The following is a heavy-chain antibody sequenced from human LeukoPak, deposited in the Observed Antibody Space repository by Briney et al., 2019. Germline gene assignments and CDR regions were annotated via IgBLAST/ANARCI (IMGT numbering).Heavy chain of an antibody. D-gene: IGHD3-22*01. CDR1: GGTFSSYA. J-gene: IGHJ3*02. V-gene: IGHV1-69*06. CDR2: VIPIFGTA. CDR3: VRITDYYDSSGYYYGILGAFDI. Sequence: SVKVSCKASGGTFSSYAISWVRQAPGQGLEWMGGVIPIFGTANYAQKFQGRVTITADKSTSTAYMELSSLRSEDTAVYYCVRITDYYDSSGYYYGILGAFDIWGQGTMVTVSS.